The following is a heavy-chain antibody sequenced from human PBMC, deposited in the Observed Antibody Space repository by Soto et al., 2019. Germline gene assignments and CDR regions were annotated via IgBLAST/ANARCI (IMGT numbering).Heavy chain of an antibody. CDR2: VHPYEGTT. J-gene: IGHJ4*02. CDR3: AREYYSSTTWIDY. D-gene: IGHD1-26*01. V-gene: IGHV1-18*04. CDR1: GFTFTSYA. Sequence: ASVKVSCKTSGFTFTSYAFSWVRQAPGQGLEWLAWVHPYEGTTKVAHQFRDRITLTTDASAATVFMELTRLTSDDTAVYFCAREYYSSTTWIDYWGQGTLVTVSS.